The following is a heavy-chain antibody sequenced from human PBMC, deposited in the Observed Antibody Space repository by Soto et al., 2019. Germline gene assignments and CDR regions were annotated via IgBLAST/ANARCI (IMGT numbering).Heavy chain of an antibody. V-gene: IGHV1-69*04. CDR2: VNPIVSMS. CDR1: GETFNFYS. CDR3: ATSYGSGYRAFDY. Sequence: QVQLVQSGAEVKRPGSSVKVSCKASGETFNFYSINWVRQAPGLGLEWMGRVNPIVSMSNYAQRFQGRVTKTADKSTSTAYMELSGMRSEDTAIYYCATSYGSGYRAFDYWGQGALVTVSS. D-gene: IGHD3-10*01. J-gene: IGHJ4*02.